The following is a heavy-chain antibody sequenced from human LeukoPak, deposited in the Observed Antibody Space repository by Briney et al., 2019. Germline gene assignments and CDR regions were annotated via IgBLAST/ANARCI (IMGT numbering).Heavy chain of an antibody. Sequence: EASVKVSCKASGYTFTSYDINWVRQATGQGLEWMGWMNPNSGNTGYAQKFQGRVTITRNTSISTAYMELSSLRSEDTAVYYCARAYSSGWYPRYYYYYMDVWGKGTTVTVSS. CDR3: ARAYSSGWYPRYYYYYMDV. CDR2: MNPNSGNT. V-gene: IGHV1-8*03. CDR1: GYTFTSYD. D-gene: IGHD6-19*01. J-gene: IGHJ6*03.